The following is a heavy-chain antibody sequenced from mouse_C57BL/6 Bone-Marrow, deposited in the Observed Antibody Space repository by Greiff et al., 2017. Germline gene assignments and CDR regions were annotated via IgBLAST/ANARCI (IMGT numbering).Heavy chain of an antibody. V-gene: IGHV1-19*01. CDR2: INPYNGGT. CDR1: GYTFTDYY. J-gene: IGHJ3*01. Sequence: VQLQQSGPVLVKPGASVKMSCKASGYTFTDYYMNWVKQSHGKSLEWIGVINPYNGGTSYNQKFKGKATLTVDKSSSTAYMELNSLTSEDSAVXYCARKSYGFAYWGQGTLVTVSA. CDR3: ARKSYGFAY. D-gene: IGHD1-1*01.